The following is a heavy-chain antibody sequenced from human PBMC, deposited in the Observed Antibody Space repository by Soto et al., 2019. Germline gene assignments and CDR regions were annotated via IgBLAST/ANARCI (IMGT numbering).Heavy chain of an antibody. J-gene: IGHJ6*02. D-gene: IGHD3-3*01. CDR3: ARDPRHYDFWSGYYRSELNYYYGMDV. V-gene: IGHV4-59*01. CDR2: IYYSGST. CDR1: GGSISSYY. Sequence: SETLSLTCTVSGGSISSYYWSWIRQPPGKGLEWIGYIYYSGSTNYNPSLKSRVTISVDTSKNQFSLKLSSVTAADTAVYYRARDPRHYDFWSGYYRSELNYYYGMDVWGQGTTVTVSS.